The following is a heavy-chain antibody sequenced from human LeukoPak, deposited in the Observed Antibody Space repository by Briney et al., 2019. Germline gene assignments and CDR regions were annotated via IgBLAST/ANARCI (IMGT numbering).Heavy chain of an antibody. J-gene: IGHJ4*02. CDR1: GFTFSNYG. Sequence: GGSLRLSCAASGFTFSNYGMNWVRQAPGKGLEWVSGISPSGDITYYADSVKGRFTISRDNSKNTVYLQVNSLRAEDTAVYYCAKDPGPITMIVGTTDFYWGQGTLVTVSS. D-gene: IGHD3-22*01. CDR2: ISPSGDIT. V-gene: IGHV3-23*01. CDR3: AKDPGPITMIVGTTDFY.